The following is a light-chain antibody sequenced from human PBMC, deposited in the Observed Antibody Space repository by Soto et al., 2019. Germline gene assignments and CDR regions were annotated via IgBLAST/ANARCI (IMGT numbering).Light chain of an antibody. CDR2: EAS. Sequence: DIQMTQSPSTLSASVGDRVTITCRASQSISSCLAWYQQKPGKAPNLLIYEASSLASGVPSRFSGSGSGTEFTLTISILQPDYFATYYCQQYNRYSPYTFGQGTKVEIK. V-gene: IGKV1-5*03. CDR3: QQYNRYSPYT. CDR1: QSISSC. J-gene: IGKJ2*01.